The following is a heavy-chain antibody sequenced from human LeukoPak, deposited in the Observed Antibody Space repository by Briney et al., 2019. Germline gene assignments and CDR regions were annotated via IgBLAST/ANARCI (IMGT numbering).Heavy chain of an antibody. Sequence: GGSLRLSCAGSGFSFRDHWMSWLRQAPGKGPEWVAHIKPDGSEKYYVDSVKGRFTISRDNAKNSLYLQMNSLRAEDTAVYYCASDYGTDYWGQGTLVTVSS. J-gene: IGHJ4*02. CDR3: ASDYGTDY. V-gene: IGHV3-7*01. CDR2: IKPDGSEK. D-gene: IGHD4-17*01. CDR1: GFSFRDHW.